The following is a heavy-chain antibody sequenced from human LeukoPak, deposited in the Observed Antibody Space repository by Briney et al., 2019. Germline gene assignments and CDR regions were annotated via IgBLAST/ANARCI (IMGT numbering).Heavy chain of an antibody. Sequence: GGSLRLSCAASGFTFTSYSMSWVRQAPGEGLEWVSGTSDRGDYTYYADSVKGRFTISRDSSKNTLFLQMNSLRAEDTALYFCARKAQYNGHYPLDYWGQGTLVTVSS. CDR2: TSDRGDYT. V-gene: IGHV3-23*01. CDR3: ARKAQYNGHYPLDY. J-gene: IGHJ4*02. D-gene: IGHD1-7*01. CDR1: GFTFTSYS.